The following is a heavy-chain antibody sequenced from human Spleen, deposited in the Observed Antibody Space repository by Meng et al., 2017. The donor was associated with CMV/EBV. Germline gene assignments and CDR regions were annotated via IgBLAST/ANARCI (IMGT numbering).Heavy chain of an antibody. D-gene: IGHD6-13*01. CDR1: GFTFRDYG. CDR2: IRFDSSNK. CDR3: AKDGQQLAYFEY. J-gene: IGHJ4*02. V-gene: IGHV3-30*02. Sequence: GESLKISCAASGFTFRDYGMHWVRQAPGKGLEWVAFIRFDSSNKVYPDSVKGRFIISRENSRNTLFLQMNSLRPEDTAVYYCAKDGQQLAYFEYWGPGTLVTVSS.